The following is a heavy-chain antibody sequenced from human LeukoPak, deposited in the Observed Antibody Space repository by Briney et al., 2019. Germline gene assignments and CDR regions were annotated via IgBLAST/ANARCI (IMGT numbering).Heavy chain of an antibody. D-gene: IGHD4-11*01. CDR2: INRNGST. CDR1: GRSFSNYY. J-gene: IGHJ4*02. CDR3: ATYSNYPYYFDY. Sequence: SETLSLTCAVDGRSFSNYYWSWIRQPPGKGLEWIGEINRNGSTNYNPSLKSRVTISIDTSKNQFSLKLSSVTAADTAVYYCATYSNYPYYFDYWGQGTLVTVSS. V-gene: IGHV4-34*01.